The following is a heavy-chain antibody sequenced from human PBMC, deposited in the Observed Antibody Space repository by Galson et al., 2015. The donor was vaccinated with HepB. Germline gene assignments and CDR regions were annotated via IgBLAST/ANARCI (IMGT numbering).Heavy chain of an antibody. J-gene: IGHJ6*02. Sequence: SLRLSCAASGFTFSSYGMHWVRQAPGKGLEWVAFIRYDGSNKYYADSVKGRFTISRDNSKNTLYLQMNSLRAEDTAVYYCAKEGIAVAVGYYYNGMDVWGQGTTVTVSS. D-gene: IGHD6-19*01. V-gene: IGHV3-30*02. CDR3: AKEGIAVAVGYYYNGMDV. CDR2: IRYDGSNK. CDR1: GFTFSSYG.